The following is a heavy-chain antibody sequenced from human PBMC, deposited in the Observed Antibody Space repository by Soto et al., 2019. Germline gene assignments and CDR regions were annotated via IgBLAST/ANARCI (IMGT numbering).Heavy chain of an antibody. D-gene: IGHD3-10*01. V-gene: IGHV1-18*01. J-gene: IGHJ4*02. CDR3: ARDRSDYYASGSYYVY. CDR2: ISVSKGST. Sequence: ASVKVSCKASGYTFTSYGISWVRQAPGQGLEWMGWISVSKGSTHYAQEVQGRISMTTDTSTNTAYMEVRSLRSDDTAVYYCARDRSDYYASGSYYVYWGQGTPVTVSS. CDR1: GYTFTSYG.